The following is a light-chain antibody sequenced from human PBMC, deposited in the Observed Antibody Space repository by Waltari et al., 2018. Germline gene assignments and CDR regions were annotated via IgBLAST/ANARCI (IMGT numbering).Light chain of an antibody. CDR3: ASWDDRLKGYF. CDR1: SSNLGSNP. Sequence: QSVLTQPPSVSGAPGQRVTISCSGSSSNLGSNPANWYQQLPGTAPKLLFHSDSEAPSGVPGRFSGSRSGTTASLAIRGLQSEDEAHYFCASWDDRLKGYFFGIGTKVTVL. J-gene: IGLJ1*01. V-gene: IGLV1-44*01. CDR2: SDS.